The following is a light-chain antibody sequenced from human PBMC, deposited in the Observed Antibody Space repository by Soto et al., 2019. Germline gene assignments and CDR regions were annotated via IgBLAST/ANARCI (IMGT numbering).Light chain of an antibody. J-gene: IGLJ3*02. CDR3: SSYTNTSTLV. CDR1: SSDVGAYNL. V-gene: IGLV2-14*02. Sequence: QSALTQPASVSGSPGQSITISCTGTSSDVGAYNLVSWYQQHPGRAPKLFIFDVSDRPSGVSNRFSGSKSGNTASLTISGLHAEDEAFYYCSSYTNTSTLVFGGGTKLTVL. CDR2: DVS.